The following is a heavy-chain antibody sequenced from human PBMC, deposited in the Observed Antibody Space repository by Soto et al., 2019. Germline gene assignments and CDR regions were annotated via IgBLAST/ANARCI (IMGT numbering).Heavy chain of an antibody. CDR1: GFTFSSYA. V-gene: IGHV3-23*01. Sequence: EVQLLESGGGLVQPGGSLRLSCAASGFTFSSYAMSWVRQAPGKGLEWVSAISGSGGSTYYADSVKGRFTISRDNSKNTLYLQMNSLRAEDTAVCYCAKKNYDFWSGYYLHTYYYYYMDVWGKGTTVTVSS. CDR3: AKKNYDFWSGYYLHTYYYYYMDV. CDR2: ISGSGGST. J-gene: IGHJ6*03. D-gene: IGHD3-3*01.